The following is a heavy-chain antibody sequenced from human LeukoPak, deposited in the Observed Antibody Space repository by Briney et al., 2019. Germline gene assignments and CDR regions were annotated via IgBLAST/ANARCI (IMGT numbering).Heavy chain of an antibody. CDR2: ISYGGSNK. Sequence: GGSLRLSCAASGFTFSSYGMHWVRQAPGKGLEWVAVISYGGSNKYYADSVKGRFTISRDNSKNTLYLQMNSLRAEDTAVYYCARVASSGIVGTTKGFDYWGQGTLVTVSS. D-gene: IGHD1-26*01. V-gene: IGHV3-30*03. J-gene: IGHJ4*02. CDR1: GFTFSSYG. CDR3: ARVASSGIVGTTKGFDY.